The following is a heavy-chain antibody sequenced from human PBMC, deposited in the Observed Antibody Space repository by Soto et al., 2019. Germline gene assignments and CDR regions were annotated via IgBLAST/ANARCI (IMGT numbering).Heavy chain of an antibody. CDR1: GGSINDFY. J-gene: IGHJ4*02. Sequence: SETLSLTCTVSGGSINDFYCIWIRHPPGKGLEWIGYIYYSGSTDYNPSLKGRVTISVDTSKNQFSLKLRSVTAADTAVYYCARVGGVAARTFDYWGQGTLVT. CDR2: IYYSGST. D-gene: IGHD6-6*01. CDR3: ARVGGVAARTFDY. V-gene: IGHV4-59*01.